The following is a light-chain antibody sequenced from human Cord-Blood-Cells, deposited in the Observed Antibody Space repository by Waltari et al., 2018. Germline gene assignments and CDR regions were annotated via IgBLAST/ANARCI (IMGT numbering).Light chain of an antibody. CDR1: QSVSSY. J-gene: IGKJ1*01. CDR2: DAS. V-gene: IGKV3-11*01. CDR3: QQRSNWPVT. Sequence: EIVLTQSPATLSLSPWERATLSCRASQSVSSYFAWYQQKPGQAPRLLIYDASNRATGIPARFSGSGSGTDFTLTISSLEPEDFAVYYCQQRSNWPVTFGQGTKVEIK.